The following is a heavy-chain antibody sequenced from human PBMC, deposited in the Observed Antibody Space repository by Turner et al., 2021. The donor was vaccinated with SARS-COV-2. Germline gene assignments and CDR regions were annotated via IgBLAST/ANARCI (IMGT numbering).Heavy chain of an antibody. CDR1: GYTLFELS. D-gene: IGHD3-22*01. CDR3: ATATANAYDSSGSKGFYCCYYGMDV. J-gene: IGHJ6*02. Sequence: QVQLCPSGAEVEKPGASVEVTCKVSGYTLFELSMHRCRQAPGTGLEWMVGFDPEDGETIYERKFQSRVTRTDDTSTDTANRELSSLRSDDKALYYWATATANAYDSSGSKGFYCCYYGMDVWGQGTTVTVSS. V-gene: IGHV1-24*01. CDR2: FDPEDGET.